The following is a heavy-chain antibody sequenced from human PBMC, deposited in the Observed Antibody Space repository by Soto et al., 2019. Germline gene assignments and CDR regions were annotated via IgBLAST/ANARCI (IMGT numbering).Heavy chain of an antibody. D-gene: IGHD3-16*01. V-gene: IGHV4-59*08. CDR2: FSYTGSS. CDR1: GDSISGDN. CDR3: ARHGSTVDKGGAFDY. Sequence: QVQLQESGPGLVKPSETLSLTCTVSGDSISGDNWSWIRQPPGKGLEWVGFFSYTGSSNSNPSLKSRVTISVDTSKNQFSLKLSSVTAADTAIYYCARHGSTVDKGGAFDYWGQGTLVTVSS. J-gene: IGHJ4*02.